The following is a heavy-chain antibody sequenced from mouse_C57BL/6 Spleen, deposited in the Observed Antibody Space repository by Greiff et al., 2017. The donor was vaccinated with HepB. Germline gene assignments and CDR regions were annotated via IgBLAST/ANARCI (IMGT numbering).Heavy chain of an antibody. CDR1: GYSFTGYF. CDR2: INPYNGDT. CDR3: ARGGDYGSHFDY. V-gene: IGHV1-20*01. D-gene: IGHD1-1*01. Sequence: EVQLQQSGPELVKPGDSVKISCKASGYSFTGYFMNWVMQSHGKSLEWIGRINPYNGDTFYNQKFKGKATLTVDKSSSTAHMELRSLTSEDSAVYYCARGGDYGSHFDYWGQGTTLTVSS. J-gene: IGHJ2*01.